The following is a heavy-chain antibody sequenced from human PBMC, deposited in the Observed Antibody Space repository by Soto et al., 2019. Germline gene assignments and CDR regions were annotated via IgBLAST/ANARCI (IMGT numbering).Heavy chain of an antibody. Sequence: KPSETLSLTCTVSGGSISSGGYYWSWIRQHPGKGLEWIGYINYSGSTYYNPSLKSRVTISVDTSKNQFSLRLSSVTAADTAVYYCARDRIGPNYRFDYWGQGTLVTVSS. CDR1: GGSISSGGYY. CDR2: INYSGST. V-gene: IGHV4-31*03. J-gene: IGHJ4*02. D-gene: IGHD4-4*01. CDR3: ARDRIGPNYRFDY.